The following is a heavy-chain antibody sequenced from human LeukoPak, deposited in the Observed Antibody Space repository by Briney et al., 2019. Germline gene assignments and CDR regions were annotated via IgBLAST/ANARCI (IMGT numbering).Heavy chain of an antibody. D-gene: IGHD3-22*01. CDR3: ARGGPDSSDYSSLFDY. CDR1: GLTVSSEY. Sequence: PGGSLRLSCAAYGLTVSSEYLAWVRQAPGKGLVWVSRINSDGSSRHYADSVKGRFTISRDNAKNTLHLQMTSLRAEDTAVYYCARGGPDSSDYSSLFDYWGRGILVTVSS. J-gene: IGHJ4*02. V-gene: IGHV3-74*01. CDR2: INSDGSSR.